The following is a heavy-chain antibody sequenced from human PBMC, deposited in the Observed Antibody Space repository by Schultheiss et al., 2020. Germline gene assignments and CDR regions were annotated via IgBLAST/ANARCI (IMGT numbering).Heavy chain of an antibody. CDR1: GFTFSSYA. CDR2: ISYDGSNK. CDR3: ARGHSPGY. Sequence: GGSLRLSCAASGFTFSSYAMHWVRQAPGKGLEWVAVISYDGSNKYYADSVKGRFTISRDNSKNTQYLQMNSLRAEDTAVYYCARGHSPGYWGQGTLVTVSS. J-gene: IGHJ4*02. V-gene: IGHV3-30-3*01.